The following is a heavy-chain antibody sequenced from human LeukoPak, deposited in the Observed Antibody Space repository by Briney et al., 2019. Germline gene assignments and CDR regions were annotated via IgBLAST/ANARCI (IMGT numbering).Heavy chain of an antibody. V-gene: IGHV3-48*01. D-gene: IGHD5-18*01. Sequence: GGSLRLSCAASGFTFSSYGMTWVRQAPGKGLEWVSYISSSSSTIYYADSVKGRFTISRDNAKNSLYLQLNSLRAEDTAVYYCARSSSYGDTSLDYWGQGTLVTVSS. CDR3: ARSSSYGDTSLDY. CDR1: GFTFSSYG. CDR2: ISSSSSTI. J-gene: IGHJ4*02.